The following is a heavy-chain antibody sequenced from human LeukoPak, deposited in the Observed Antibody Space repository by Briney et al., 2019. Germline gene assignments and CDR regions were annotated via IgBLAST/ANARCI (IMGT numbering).Heavy chain of an antibody. V-gene: IGHV3-7*04. J-gene: IGHJ4*02. D-gene: IGHD1-7*01. CDR2: IKEDGSEK. CDR3: ARAAGTTRTFGY. Sequence: EAGGSHRLSCVGSGFTFTSYWMGWVRQAPGKGLEWVAHIKEDGSEKYYVDSVKGRFTSSRDNPKSSLYLQMNGLGVEDTAIYYCARAAGTTRTFGYWGQGALVTVSS. CDR1: GFTFTSYW.